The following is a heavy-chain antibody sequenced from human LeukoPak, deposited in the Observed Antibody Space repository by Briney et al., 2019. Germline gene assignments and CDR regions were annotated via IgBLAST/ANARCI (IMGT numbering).Heavy chain of an antibody. CDR2: IYYSGST. Sequence: PSETLSLTCTVSGGSISSYYWSWIRQPPGKGLEWIGYIYYSGSTNYNPSLKSRVTISVDTSKNQFSLKLSSVTAADTAVYYCAREGSSGILDYFDYWGQGTLVTVSS. V-gene: IGHV4-59*01. CDR3: AREGSSGILDYFDY. J-gene: IGHJ4*02. CDR1: GGSISSYY. D-gene: IGHD6-19*01.